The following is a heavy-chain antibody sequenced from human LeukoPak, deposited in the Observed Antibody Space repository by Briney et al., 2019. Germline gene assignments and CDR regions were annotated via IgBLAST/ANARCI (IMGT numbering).Heavy chain of an antibody. D-gene: IGHD5/OR15-5a*01. CDR2: INPGGST. CDR1: GGSFSGYY. J-gene: IGHJ5*02. CDR3: ARLVPRLAVSMNVKRLWFDP. V-gene: IGHV4-34*01. Sequence: PSETLSLTCAVYGGSFSGYYWSWIRQPPGKGLEWIGEINPGGSTNYNPSLKSRVTISVDTSKNQFSVKLRSVTAADTAVYYCARLVPRLAVSMNVKRLWFDPWGQGTLVTVSS.